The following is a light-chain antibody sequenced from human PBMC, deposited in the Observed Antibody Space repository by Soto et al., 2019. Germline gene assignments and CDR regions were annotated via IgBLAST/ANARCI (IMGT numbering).Light chain of an antibody. CDR3: NSYTINSTGV. V-gene: IGLV2-14*01. CDR1: SSDVGGYNY. Sequence: QSVLTQTASVSGSPGQSITISCTGTSSDVGGYNYVSGYQQHPGKAPKLIIYEVSNRPSGVSNSCSGSKSGNTDYLTISGLQAAEEADYYCNSYTINSTGVFGTGTKVTDL. J-gene: IGLJ1*01. CDR2: EVS.